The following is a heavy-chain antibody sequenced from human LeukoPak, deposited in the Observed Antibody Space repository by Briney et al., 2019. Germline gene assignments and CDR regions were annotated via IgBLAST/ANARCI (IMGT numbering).Heavy chain of an antibody. J-gene: IGHJ4*02. Sequence: PGGSLRLSCAASGFTFSSYAIHWVRQAPGKGLEWVALISYDGSNKYYADSVKGRFTISRDKSKNSLYLQMNSLRAEDTAVYYCARLREIPVFGVVTKSTSYFDYWGQGTLVTVSS. CDR1: GFTFSSYA. D-gene: IGHD3-3*01. CDR3: ARLREIPVFGVVTKSTSYFDY. CDR2: ISYDGSNK. V-gene: IGHV3-30*04.